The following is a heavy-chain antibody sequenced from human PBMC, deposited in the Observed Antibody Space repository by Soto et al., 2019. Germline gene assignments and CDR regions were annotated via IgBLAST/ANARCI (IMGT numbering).Heavy chain of an antibody. Sequence: ASVKVSCKASGYMFPYYYIHWVRQGPGQGLEWMGIINPXXXXXSFPQSLPGRIPMTRDTAHSKSYKELTSLTSEDTAIYYCVRRPYSSCSLYYLDYWGQGTLVPVAS. CDR3: VRRPYSSCSLYYLDY. CDR1: GYMFPYYY. V-gene: IGHV1-46*01. D-gene: IGHD1-26*01. J-gene: IGHJ4*02. CDR2: INPXXXXX.